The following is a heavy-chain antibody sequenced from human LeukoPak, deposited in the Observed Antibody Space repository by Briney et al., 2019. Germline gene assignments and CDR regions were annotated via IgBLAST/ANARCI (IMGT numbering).Heavy chain of an antibody. CDR1: GGTFSSYG. CDR3: ARGDTGYCSSTSCYDYYYYGMDV. D-gene: IGHD2-2*01. CDR2: ISAYNGNT. J-gene: IGHJ6*02. Sequence: ASVKVSCKASGGTFSSYGISWVRQAPGQGLEWMGWISAYNGNTNYAQKLQGRVTMTTDTSTSTAYMELRSLRSDDTAVYYCARGDTGYCSSTSCYDYYYYGMDVWGQGTTVTVSS. V-gene: IGHV1-18*01.